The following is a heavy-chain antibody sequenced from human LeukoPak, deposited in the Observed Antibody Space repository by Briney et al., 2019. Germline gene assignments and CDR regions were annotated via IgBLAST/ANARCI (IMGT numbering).Heavy chain of an antibody. D-gene: IGHD1-26*01. CDR2: INPTSGDT. CDR1: GYTFTGCY. CDR3: KRDWLGGATDY. Sequence: GASVKVSCKTSGYTFTGCYMHRVRQAPGQGLEWMGRINPTSGDTNYAQKFQGRVTTTRDTSISTLYMELSRLRSDDTAVYYCKRDWLGGATDYWGQGTLVTVSS. V-gene: IGHV1-2*06. J-gene: IGHJ4*02.